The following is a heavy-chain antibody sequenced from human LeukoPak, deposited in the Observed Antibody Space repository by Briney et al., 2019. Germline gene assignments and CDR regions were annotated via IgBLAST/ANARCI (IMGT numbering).Heavy chain of an antibody. CDR1: GFTFSSYS. D-gene: IGHD3-10*01. CDR2: ISSHSSYI. Sequence: GGSLRLLCAASGFTFSSYSLNWVRHPPGKGLEGVTSISSHSSYIYYADSVKRRFTISRDNAKNSLYLQMNSLRAEDTAVYYCARRWFGEFRYYYYMDVWGKGTTVTVSS. J-gene: IGHJ6*03. V-gene: IGHV3-21*01. CDR3: ARRWFGEFRYYYYMDV.